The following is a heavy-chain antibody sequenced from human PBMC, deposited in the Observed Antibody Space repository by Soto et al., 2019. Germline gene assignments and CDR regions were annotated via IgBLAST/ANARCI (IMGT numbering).Heavy chain of an antibody. CDR1: GFTFSDYW. CDR2: IGSTGRST. Sequence: PGGSLRLSCAASGFTFSDYWMHWVRQAPGKGLEWVSTIGSTGRSTYYADSVKGRFTISRDNSINTLYLQVNSLRAEDTAVYYCARYTVTIYHNFDYWGPGTLVTVSS. J-gene: IGHJ4*02. CDR3: ARYTVTIYHNFDY. D-gene: IGHD4-17*01. V-gene: IGHV3-23*01.